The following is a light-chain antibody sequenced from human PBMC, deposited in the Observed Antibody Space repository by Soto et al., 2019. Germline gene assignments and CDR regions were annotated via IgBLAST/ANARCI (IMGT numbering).Light chain of an antibody. J-gene: IGLJ2*01. V-gene: IGLV1-44*01. CDR2: SNN. CDR3: ATWDDSLNSRVI. CDR1: SSNIGIIS. Sequence: QSVLTQPPSASGTPGQRVTISCSGSSSNIGIISVNWYQHLPGTAPKLLIYSNNHRPSGVPARFSGSHSGTSASLAISGLQSEDEADYYCATWDDSLNSRVIFGGGTKVTVL.